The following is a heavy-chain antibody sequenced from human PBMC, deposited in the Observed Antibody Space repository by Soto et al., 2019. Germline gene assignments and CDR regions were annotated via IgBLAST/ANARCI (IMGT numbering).Heavy chain of an antibody. J-gene: IGHJ4*02. V-gene: IGHV3-23*01. CDR1: GFTFSSYA. CDR3: AKGTSYYHGSGRYWNIDY. Sequence: GGSLRLSCAASGFTFSSYAMSWVRQAPGKGLEWVSAISGSGGSTYYADSVKGRFTISRDNSKNTLYLQMNSLRAEDTAVDYCAKGTSYYHGSGRYWNIDYGGQGTLVTVSS. D-gene: IGHD3-10*01. CDR2: ISGSGGST.